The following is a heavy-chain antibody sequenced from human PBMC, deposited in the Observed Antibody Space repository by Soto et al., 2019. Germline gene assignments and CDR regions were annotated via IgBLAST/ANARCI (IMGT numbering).Heavy chain of an antibody. D-gene: IGHD4-17*01. Sequence: GGSLRLSCAASGFTFNSYAMSWVRQAPGKGLEWVSAISGSGGSTYYADSVKGRFTISRDNSKNTLYLQMNSLRDEDTAVYYCATSLNDYGDTFENWGQGTLVNISS. CDR2: ISGSGGST. J-gene: IGHJ4*02. CDR3: ATSLNDYGDTFEN. V-gene: IGHV3-23*01. CDR1: GFTFNSYA.